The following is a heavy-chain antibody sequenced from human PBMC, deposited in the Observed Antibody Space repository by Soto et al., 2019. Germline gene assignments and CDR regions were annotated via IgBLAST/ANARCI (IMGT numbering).Heavy chain of an antibody. V-gene: IGHV3-66*01. CDR3: ARETWIVRGLIPDAFDS. D-gene: IGHD3-10*01. CDR1: GFTVSSHY. CDR2: IYNSGTS. Sequence: EVKLVASGGGLVQPGGSLTLSCAASGFTVSSHYINWVRQAPGKGLDWVSVIYNSGTSFYADSVKGRFTVSRDTAKNSVFLQTSRLRGQDTAVYFCARETWIVRGLIPDAFDSWGQGTMVTFSS. J-gene: IGHJ3*02.